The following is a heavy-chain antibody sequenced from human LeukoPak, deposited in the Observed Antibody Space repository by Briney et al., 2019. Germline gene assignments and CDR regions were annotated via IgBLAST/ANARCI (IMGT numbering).Heavy chain of an antibody. D-gene: IGHD3-22*01. V-gene: IGHV3-73*01. CDR3: TSAYYYDSSANFGFDY. CDR2: IRSKANSYAT. CDR1: GFTFSGSA. Sequence: PGGSLRLSCAASGFTFSGSAMPWVRQASGKGLEWVGRIRSKANSYATAYAASVKGRFTISRDDSKNTAYLQMNSLKTEDTAVYYCTSAYYYDSSANFGFDYWGQGTLVTVSS. J-gene: IGHJ4*02.